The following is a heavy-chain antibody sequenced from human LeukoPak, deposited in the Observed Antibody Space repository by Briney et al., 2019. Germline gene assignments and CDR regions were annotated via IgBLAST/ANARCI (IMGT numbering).Heavy chain of an antibody. Sequence: RGSLRLSCAASGFTFSSYWMHWVRQTPGKGLVWVSRINSDGSSTRYADSVRGRFTISRDNAKNTLYLQMNSLRAEDTAVYYCASPFYYGSGGHPFDYWGQGTLVTVSS. CDR3: ASPFYYGSGGHPFDY. CDR2: INSDGSST. J-gene: IGHJ4*02. D-gene: IGHD3-22*01. CDR1: GFTFSSYW. V-gene: IGHV3-74*01.